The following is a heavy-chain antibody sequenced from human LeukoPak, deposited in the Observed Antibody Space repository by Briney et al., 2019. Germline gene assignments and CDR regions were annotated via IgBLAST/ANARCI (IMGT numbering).Heavy chain of an antibody. J-gene: IGHJ4*02. D-gene: IGHD3-16*01. CDR2: IYNSWTT. V-gene: IGHV4-59*08. CDR1: GASISSYY. Sequence: SESLSLTCTVSGASISSYYWSWIRQPPGKGLEWVGYIYNSWTTNYNPSLKSRVSISVDRPKKEFPLKLSAVTGADTAVYSCARRFSGRQGEGFDFWRQGTLLSVPS. CDR3: ARRFSGRQGEGFDF.